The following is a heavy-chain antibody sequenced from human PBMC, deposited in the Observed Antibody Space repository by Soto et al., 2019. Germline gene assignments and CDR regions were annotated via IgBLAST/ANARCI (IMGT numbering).Heavy chain of an antibody. Sequence: EVQLLESGGGLVQRGGSLRLSCAASGFTFSSYAMSWPRQAPGKGLEWVSAISGSGGSTYYADSVKGRFTISRDNSKKTLYLQMNSLRAEDTAVYYFAKGVNYYDSSGYYSYYYNGMDVWGQGTTVTVSS. J-gene: IGHJ6*02. D-gene: IGHD3-22*01. V-gene: IGHV3-23*01. CDR3: AKGVNYYDSSGYYSYYYNGMDV. CDR2: ISGSGGST. CDR1: GFTFSSYA.